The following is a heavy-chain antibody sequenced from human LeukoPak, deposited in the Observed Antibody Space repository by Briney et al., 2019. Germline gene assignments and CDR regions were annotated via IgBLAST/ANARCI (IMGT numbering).Heavy chain of an antibody. Sequence: GGSLGLSCAASGFTFSAFGMHWVRQAPGKGLEWVAVLSFDGSRQYYADAVRGRFIISRDISKNTLFLQMNNLRAEDTAIYYCVKSYGDHYLFEYWGQGTLVTVSS. J-gene: IGHJ4*02. CDR2: LSFDGSRQ. V-gene: IGHV3-30*18. CDR3: VKSYGDHYLFEY. D-gene: IGHD4-17*01. CDR1: GFTFSAFG.